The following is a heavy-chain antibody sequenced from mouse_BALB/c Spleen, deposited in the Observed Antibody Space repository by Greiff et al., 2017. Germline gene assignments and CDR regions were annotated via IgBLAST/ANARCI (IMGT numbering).Heavy chain of an antibody. CDR3: ARGGIYYDYEGDY. Sequence: QVQLKQSGPELVKPGASVRISCKASGYTFTSYYIHWVKQRPGQGLEWIGWIYPGNVNTKYNEKFKGKATLTADKSSSTAYMQLSSLTSEDSAVYFCARGGIYYDYEGDYWGQGTTLTVSS. CDR1: GYTFTSYY. V-gene: IGHV1S56*01. J-gene: IGHJ2*01. D-gene: IGHD2-4*01. CDR2: IYPGNVNT.